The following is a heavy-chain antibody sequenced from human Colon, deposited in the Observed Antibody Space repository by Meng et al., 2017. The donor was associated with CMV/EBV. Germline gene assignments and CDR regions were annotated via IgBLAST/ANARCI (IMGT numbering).Heavy chain of an antibody. Sequence: GSLRLSCTVSGGSITNYHWAWFRQYPGKGLEWIGYVFHSGSTKYSPSLKSRVTISVDTSKNQFSLNLNSVTPADTAVYYCARRSVSGPPGSFFDPWGQGTLVTVSS. V-gene: IGHV4-59*01. D-gene: IGHD3-10*01. CDR3: ARRSVSGPPGSFFDP. CDR2: VFHSGST. J-gene: IGHJ5*02. CDR1: GGSITNYH.